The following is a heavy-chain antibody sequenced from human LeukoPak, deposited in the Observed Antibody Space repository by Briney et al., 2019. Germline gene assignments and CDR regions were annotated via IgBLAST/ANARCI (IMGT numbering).Heavy chain of an antibody. D-gene: IGHD4-11*01. Sequence: ASVKVSCKASGYTFTDHYIHWVRQAPGQGLEWMGWINSNNGATNYAQKFQGRVTMTRDTSISTAYMELSSLRSEDTAVYYCARDDYSSVGYYYYGMDVWGQGTTVTVSS. V-gene: IGHV1-2*02. CDR3: ARDDYSSVGYYYYGMDV. CDR1: GYTFTDHY. J-gene: IGHJ6*02. CDR2: INSNNGAT.